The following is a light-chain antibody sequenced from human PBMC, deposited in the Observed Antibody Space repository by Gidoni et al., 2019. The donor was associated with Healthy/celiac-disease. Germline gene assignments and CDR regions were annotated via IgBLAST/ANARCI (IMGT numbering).Light chain of an antibody. CDR2: DAS. CDR1: QSVSSY. V-gene: IGKV3-11*01. CDR3: QQRSNCPIT. J-gene: IGKJ5*01. Sequence: EIVLTQSPATLSLSPGERATLSCRASQSVSSYLAWYQQKPGQAPRLLIYDASNRATGIPARFSGSGSGTDFTLTISSLEPEDFAVYYCQQRSNCPITFXQXTRLXIK.